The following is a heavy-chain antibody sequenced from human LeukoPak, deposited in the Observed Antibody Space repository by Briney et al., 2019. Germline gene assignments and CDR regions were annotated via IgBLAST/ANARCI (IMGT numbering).Heavy chain of an antibody. Sequence: PGGSLRLSCAASGFTFRSYWMHWVRQAPGKGLVWVSHIDTDGSTATYADSVRGRFTISRDNAKNTLYLQMNSLRAEDTAVYYCARGLSKYYFDYWGQGTLVTVSS. J-gene: IGHJ4*02. CDR2: IDTDGSTA. V-gene: IGHV3-74*01. CDR3: ARGLSKYYFDY. CDR1: GFTFRSYW.